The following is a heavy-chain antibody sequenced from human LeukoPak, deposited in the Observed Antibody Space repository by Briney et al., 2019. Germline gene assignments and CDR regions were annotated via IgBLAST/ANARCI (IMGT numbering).Heavy chain of an antibody. CDR2: ISSRSS. J-gene: IGHJ2*01. V-gene: IGHV3-21*01. D-gene: IGHD3-3*01. Sequence: GGSLRLSCAASGFTFSSYSMNWVRQAPGKGLEWVSSISSRSSYADSVKGRFTISRDNAKNSLYLQMNSLRAEDTAVYYCARDFWAHWYFDPWGRGTLVTVSS. CDR1: GFTFSSYS. CDR3: ARDFWAHWYFDP.